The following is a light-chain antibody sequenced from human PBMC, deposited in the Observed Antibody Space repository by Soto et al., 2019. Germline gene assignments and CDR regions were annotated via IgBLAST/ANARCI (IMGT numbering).Light chain of an antibody. Sequence: DIQMTQSPSSLSASVGDRVTITCLASQSISSYLNWYQQKPGKAPKLLIYKASTLKSGVPSRFSGSGSGTDFTLTISSLQPEDFATYYCQQLNSYPITFGQGTRLEIK. J-gene: IGKJ5*01. CDR3: QQLNSYPIT. CDR1: QSISSY. CDR2: KAS. V-gene: IGKV1-39*01.